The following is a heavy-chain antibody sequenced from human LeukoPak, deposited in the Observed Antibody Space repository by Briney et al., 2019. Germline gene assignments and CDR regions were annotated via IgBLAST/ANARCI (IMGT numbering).Heavy chain of an antibody. Sequence: SETLSLTCTVSGCSISSGYYWGWIRQPPGKGLEGIGSIYHSGSTYYNPSLKSRVTISVDTSKNQFSLKLSSVTAADTAVYYCARGVDYYGSGSVFDYWGQGTLVTVSS. J-gene: IGHJ4*02. CDR1: GCSISSGYY. V-gene: IGHV4-38-2*02. CDR3: ARGVDYYGSGSVFDY. D-gene: IGHD3-10*01. CDR2: IYHSGST.